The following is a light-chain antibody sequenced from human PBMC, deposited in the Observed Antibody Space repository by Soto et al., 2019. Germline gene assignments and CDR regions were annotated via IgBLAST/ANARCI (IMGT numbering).Light chain of an antibody. CDR1: SSNIGAGYD. J-gene: IGLJ2*01. CDR2: GNS. CDR3: QSYDSSLSGS. Sequence: QAVLTQPPSVSGASGQRVTISCTGSSSNIGAGYDVHWYQQLPGTAPKLLIYGNSNRPSGVPDRFSGSKSGTSASLAITGLQAEDEADYYCQSYDSSLSGSFGGGTKLTVL. V-gene: IGLV1-40*01.